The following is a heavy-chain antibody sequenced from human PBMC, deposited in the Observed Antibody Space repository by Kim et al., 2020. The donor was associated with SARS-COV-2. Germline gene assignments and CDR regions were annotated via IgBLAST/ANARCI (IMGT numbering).Heavy chain of an antibody. CDR1: GYTFTGYY. CDR2: INPNSGGT. D-gene: IGHD6-13*01. Sequence: ASVKVSCKASGYTFTGYYMHWVRQAPGQGLEWMGWINPNSGGTNYAQKFQGRVTMTRDTSISTAYMELSRLRSDDTAVYYCATGGQQLISPGAFDIWGQGTMVTVSS. CDR3: ATGGQQLISPGAFDI. V-gene: IGHV1-2*02. J-gene: IGHJ3*02.